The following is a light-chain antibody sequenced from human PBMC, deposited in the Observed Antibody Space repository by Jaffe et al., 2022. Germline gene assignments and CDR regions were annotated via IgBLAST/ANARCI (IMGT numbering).Light chain of an antibody. CDR1: QDISSW. J-gene: IGKJ4*01. Sequence: DIQMTQSPSSVSASVGDRVIITCRASQDISSWLAWYQQRPGKVPKLLIYSASKVQDGVPSRFSGSGSGTDFALTISSLQPEDFASYFCLQSNSFPLTFGGGTKVEIK. V-gene: IGKV1D-12*01. CDR2: SAS. CDR3: LQSNSFPLT.